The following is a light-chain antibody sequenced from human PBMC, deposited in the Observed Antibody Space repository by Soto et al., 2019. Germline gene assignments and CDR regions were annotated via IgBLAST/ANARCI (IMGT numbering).Light chain of an antibody. V-gene: IGLV1-40*01. CDR1: GSNIGAGCE. Sequence: QSVLTQPPSVSGAPGQSVTISCIGSGSNIGAGCEVHWYQQLPGVAPKLLIFDTINRPSGVPGRFSGSKSGASASLAITGLLPEDEADFFCQSFDTNLNAVLFGGGTQLTVL. CDR2: DTI. CDR3: QSFDTNLNAVL. J-gene: IGLJ7*01.